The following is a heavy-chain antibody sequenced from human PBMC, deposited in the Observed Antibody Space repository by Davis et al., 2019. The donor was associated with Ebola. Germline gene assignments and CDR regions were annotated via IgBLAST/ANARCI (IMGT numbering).Heavy chain of an antibody. Sequence: PGGSLRLSCTTSGFTFGNYAMSWFRQAPGKGLEWVSFIRGRSYGGTTEYAASVKGRFTISRDDSKSIAYLQMNSLKTEDTAVYYCTRGVIGYGDSRGTGFDPWGQRTLVTVSS. V-gene: IGHV3-49*03. CDR2: IRGRSYGGTT. J-gene: IGHJ5*02. D-gene: IGHD1-1*01. CDR1: GFTFGNYA. CDR3: TRGVIGYGDSRGTGFDP.